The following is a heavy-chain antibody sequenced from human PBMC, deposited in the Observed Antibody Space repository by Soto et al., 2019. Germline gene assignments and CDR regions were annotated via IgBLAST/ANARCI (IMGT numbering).Heavy chain of an antibody. CDR2: ISYDGSNK. CDR3: AKHLVMWGLYGMDV. V-gene: IGHV3-30*18. J-gene: IGHJ6*02. CDR1: GFTFSSYG. D-gene: IGHD1-26*01. Sequence: QVQLVESGGGVVQPGRSLRLSCAASGFTFSSYGMHWVRQAPGKGLEWVAVISYDGSNKYYADSVKGRFTISRDNSKNTLYLQMNSLRAEDTAVYYCAKHLVMWGLYGMDVWGQGTTVTVSS.